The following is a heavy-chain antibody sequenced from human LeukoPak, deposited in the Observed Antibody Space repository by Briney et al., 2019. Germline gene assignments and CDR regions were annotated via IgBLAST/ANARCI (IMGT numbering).Heavy chain of an antibody. V-gene: IGHV4-4*02. CDR3: ARQKWEQQGRDYYFNGLDV. CDR2: FYLYGTT. J-gene: IGHJ6*02. Sequence: SETLSLTCSVSIGSISSSKWWSWVRQSPVKGRDGMGEFYLYGTTNYTPSFTSRVTMSVDRSRNQFSLKLTSVTAADTAVYYCARQKWEQQGRDYYFNGLDVWGPGTTVIVSS. CDR1: IGSISSSKW. D-gene: IGHD1/OR15-1a*01.